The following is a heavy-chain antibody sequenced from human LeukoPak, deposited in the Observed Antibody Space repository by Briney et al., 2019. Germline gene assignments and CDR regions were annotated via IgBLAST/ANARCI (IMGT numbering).Heavy chain of an antibody. Sequence: ASVKVSCKASGGTFSSYAISWVRQAPGQGLEWMGWVIPNSGGTTYAQKFQGRVTMTRDTSISTGYMELSRLTSDDTAVYYCARGDPFLSPHIFGQGTVVSVSS. D-gene: IGHD2-21*02. CDR1: GGTFSSYA. CDR2: VIPNSGGT. V-gene: IGHV1-2*02. CDR3: ARGDPFLSPHI. J-gene: IGHJ3*02.